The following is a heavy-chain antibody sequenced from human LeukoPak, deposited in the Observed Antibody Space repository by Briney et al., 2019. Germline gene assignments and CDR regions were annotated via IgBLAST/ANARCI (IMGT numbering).Heavy chain of an antibody. J-gene: IGHJ5*02. CDR2: IIPIFGTA. V-gene: IGHV1-69*13. CDR1: GGTFSSYA. Sequence: SVKVSCKASGGTFSSYAISWVRQAPGQGLEWMGGIIPIFGTANYAQKFQGRVTITADESTSTAYMELSGLRSEDTAVYYCAEAHCSSTSCYWFDPWGQGTLVTVSS. D-gene: IGHD2-2*01. CDR3: AEAHCSSTSCYWFDP.